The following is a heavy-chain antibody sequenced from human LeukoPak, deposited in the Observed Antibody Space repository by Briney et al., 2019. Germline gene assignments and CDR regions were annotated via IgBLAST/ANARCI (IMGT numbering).Heavy chain of an antibody. D-gene: IGHD6-13*01. V-gene: IGHV1-46*01. J-gene: IGHJ4*02. Sequence: ASVKVSCKASGYTFTSYYMHWVRQAPGQGLERMGIINPSGGSTSYAQKFQGRVTMTRDTSTSTVYMELSSLRSEDTAVYYCARDKPSSFGYSSSWAFDYWGQGTLVTVSS. CDR2: INPSGGST. CDR3: ARDKPSSFGYSSSWAFDY. CDR1: GYTFTSYY.